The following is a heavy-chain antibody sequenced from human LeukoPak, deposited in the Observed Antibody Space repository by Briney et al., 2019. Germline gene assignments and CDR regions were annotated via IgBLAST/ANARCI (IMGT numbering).Heavy chain of an antibody. J-gene: IGHJ6*02. Sequence: ASVKVSCKASGYTFTSYGISWVRQAPGQGLEWMGWISAYNGNTNYAQKLQGRVTMTTDTSTSTAYMELRSLRSDDTAVYYCARTPSIAVAGTPNYYYGMDVWGQGTTVTVSS. D-gene: IGHD6-19*01. CDR3: ARTPSIAVAGTPNYYYGMDV. CDR2: ISAYNGNT. CDR1: GYTFTSYG. V-gene: IGHV1-18*01.